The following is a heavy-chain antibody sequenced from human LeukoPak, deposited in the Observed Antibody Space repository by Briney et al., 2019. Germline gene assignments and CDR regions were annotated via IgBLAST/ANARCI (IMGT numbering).Heavy chain of an antibody. J-gene: IGHJ3*02. CDR1: GFTFNTYS. D-gene: IGHD3-10*02. CDR2: IDSSGGYM. CDR3: ARDGPYVGDAFDI. Sequence: GGSLRLSCEASGFTFNTYSMNWARQAPGKGLEWVSSIDSSGGYMFYADSVKGRFIISRDNAKDSLYLQMNSLRVEDTAVYYCARDGPYVGDAFDIWGQGTMVTVSS. V-gene: IGHV3-21*06.